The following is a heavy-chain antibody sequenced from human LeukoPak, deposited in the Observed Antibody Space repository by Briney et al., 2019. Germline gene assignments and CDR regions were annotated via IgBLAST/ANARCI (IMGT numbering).Heavy chain of an antibody. CDR1: GGSISSYY. CDR3: ARGLLTMVRGVIINWFDP. J-gene: IGHJ5*02. V-gene: IGHV4-59*01. D-gene: IGHD3-10*01. Sequence: SETLSLTCTVSGGSISSYYWSWIRQPPGKGLEWIGVIYYSGSTNYNPSLKSRVTISVDTSMNQFSLNLWPVTAPDTALYYCARGLLTMVRGVIINWFDPWGQGTLVTVSS. CDR2: IYYSGST.